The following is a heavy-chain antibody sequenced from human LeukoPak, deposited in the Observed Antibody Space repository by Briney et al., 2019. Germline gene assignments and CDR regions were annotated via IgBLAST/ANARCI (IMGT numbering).Heavy chain of an antibody. Sequence: PSETLSLTCAVYGGSFSGYYWSWIRQPPGKGLEWIGEINHSGSTNYNPSLKSRVTISVDTSKNQFSLKLSSVTAADTAVYYCARDDGCSGGSCYSGYYYYYMDVWGKGTTVTVSS. CDR1: GGSFSGYY. CDR3: ARDDGCSGGSCYSGYYYYYMDV. CDR2: INHSGST. D-gene: IGHD2-15*01. V-gene: IGHV4-34*01. J-gene: IGHJ6*03.